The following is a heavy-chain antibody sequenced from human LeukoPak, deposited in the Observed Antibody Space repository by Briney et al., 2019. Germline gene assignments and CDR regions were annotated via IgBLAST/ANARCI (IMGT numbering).Heavy chain of an antibody. J-gene: IGHJ4*02. Sequence: GGALRLSCAASGFTFSDYYMSWIRQAPGKGLEWVSYISSSSSYTNYADSVKGRFTISRDNAKNSLYLQRNSLRAEDTAVYYCARGGGYCSGTSCPPIFDYWGQGTLVTVSS. CDR2: ISSSSSYT. CDR1: GFTFSDYY. CDR3: ARGGGYCSGTSCPPIFDY. D-gene: IGHD2-2*01. V-gene: IGHV3-11*05.